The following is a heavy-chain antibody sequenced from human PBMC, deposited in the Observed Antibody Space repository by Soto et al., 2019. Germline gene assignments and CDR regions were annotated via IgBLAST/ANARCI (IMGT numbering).Heavy chain of an antibody. CDR2: IYHLGRT. D-gene: IGHD1-1*01. CDR3: ARTGKFYLHDPAGLPFEP. CDR1: GDTISSTRW. V-gene: IGHV4-4*02. J-gene: IGHJ5*02. Sequence: SETLSLTCTVSGDTISSTRWWSWVRLSPGKGLEWIGEIYHLGRTNHNPSLKGPVHLFIDKLNHQFSLKFASVTAADTAVFFFARTGKFYLHDPAGLPFEPWGPGILVTVSS.